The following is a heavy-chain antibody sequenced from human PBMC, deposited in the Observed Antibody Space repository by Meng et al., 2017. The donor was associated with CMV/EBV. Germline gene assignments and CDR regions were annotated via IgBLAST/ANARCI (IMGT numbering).Heavy chain of an antibody. CDR2: INPNSGGT. D-gene: IGHD5-18*01. J-gene: IGHJ4*02. CDR3: ARDLGDTAIY. V-gene: IGHV1-2*02. CDR1: GYTFTGYY. Sequence: HFGVEVRKPGASVQVPCTAYGYTFTGYYMNWVRQAPGQGLEWMGWINPNSGGTNYAQKFQGRVTMTRDTSISTAYMELSRLRSDDTAVHYCARDLGDTAIYWGQGTLVAVSS.